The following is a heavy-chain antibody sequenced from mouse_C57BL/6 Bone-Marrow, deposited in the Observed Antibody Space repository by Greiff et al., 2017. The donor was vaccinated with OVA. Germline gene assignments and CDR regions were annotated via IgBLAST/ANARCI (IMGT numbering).Heavy chain of an antibody. CDR3: AREAPYAMDY. V-gene: IGHV5-17*01. CDR2: ISRGSSTI. Sequence: EVQLMESGGGLVKPGGSLKLSCAASGFTFSDYGMHWVRQAPEKGLEWVAYISRGSSTIYYADTVKGRFTISIDNANNTLFLQMTSLMSEDAAMYYCAREAPYAMDYWGQGTSVTVSS. J-gene: IGHJ4*01. CDR1: GFTFSDYG.